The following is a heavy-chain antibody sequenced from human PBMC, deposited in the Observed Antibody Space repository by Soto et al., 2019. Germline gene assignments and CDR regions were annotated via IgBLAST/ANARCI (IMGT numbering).Heavy chain of an antibody. D-gene: IGHD3-10*01. CDR2: IIPSHGVT. V-gene: IGHV1-69*08. J-gene: IGHJ4*02. CDR3: TRDWEITVSPWSFGGF. CDR1: GGTFSPYT. Sequence: QVQLVQSGAEVKKPGSSVKVSCKASGGTFSPYTINWVRQAPGQGLEWMGRIIPSHGVTNYAQKFQARVTITAEKSTSTAYMELSGLRFEDTAMYYCTRDWEITVSPWSFGGFWGRGTMVTVS.